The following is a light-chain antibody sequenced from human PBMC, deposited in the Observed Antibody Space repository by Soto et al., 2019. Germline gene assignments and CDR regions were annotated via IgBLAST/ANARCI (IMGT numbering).Light chain of an antibody. J-gene: IGLJ2*01. CDR1: SSTIGRYSY. Sequence: ALTQPASGSRSPSKSIAISCTGTSSTIGRYSYVSWYQQHPGKAPKLIIYEVSYRPSGVSTRFSGSKSDNTASLTISGLQAEDEADYFCSSYSTTSSTNVLFGGGTKVTV. CDR2: EVS. CDR3: SSYSTTSSTNVL. V-gene: IGLV2-14*01.